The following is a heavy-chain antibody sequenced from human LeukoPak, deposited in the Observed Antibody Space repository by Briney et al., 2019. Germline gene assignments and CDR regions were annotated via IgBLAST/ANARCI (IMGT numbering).Heavy chain of an antibody. D-gene: IGHD3-3*01. V-gene: IGHV3-30-3*01. CDR2: ISYDGSNK. CDR3: ASDPSDFWSGYPYYFDY. CDR1: GFTFSSYA. Sequence: SGGSLRLSCAAAGFTFSSYAMHWVRQAPGKGLEWLAVISYDGSNKYYADSVKGRFTISRDNSKNTLYLQMNSLRAEDTAVYYCASDPSDFWSGYPYYFDYWGQGTLVTVSS. J-gene: IGHJ4*02.